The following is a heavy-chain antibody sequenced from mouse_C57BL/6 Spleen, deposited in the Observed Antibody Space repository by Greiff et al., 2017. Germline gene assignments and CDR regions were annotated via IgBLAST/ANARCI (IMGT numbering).Heavy chain of an antibody. D-gene: IGHD2-3*01. Sequence: DVQLVESGGGLVKPGGSLKLSCAASGFTFSSYAMSWVRQTPEKRLEWVATISDGGSYTYYPDNVKGRFTISRDNAKNNLYLQMSHLKSEDTAMYYCARGTDGYVFAYWGQGTLVTVSA. CDR1: GFTFSSYA. V-gene: IGHV5-4*01. CDR2: ISDGGSYT. J-gene: IGHJ3*01. CDR3: ARGTDGYVFAY.